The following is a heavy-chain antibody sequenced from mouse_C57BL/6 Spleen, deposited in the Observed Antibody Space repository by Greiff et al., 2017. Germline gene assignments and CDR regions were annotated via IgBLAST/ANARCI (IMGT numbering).Heavy chain of an antibody. CDR1: GYTFTSYW. CDR2: IDPSDSET. CDR3: ARKSNRYYFDD. Sequence: VQLQQPGAELVRPGSSVKLSCKASGYTFTSYWMHWVKQRPIQGLEWIGNIDPSDSETHYNQKFKDKATLTVDKSSSTAYMQLSSLTSEDSAVYYCARKSNRYYFDDWGQGTTLTVSS. V-gene: IGHV1-52*01. J-gene: IGHJ2*01. D-gene: IGHD2-5*01.